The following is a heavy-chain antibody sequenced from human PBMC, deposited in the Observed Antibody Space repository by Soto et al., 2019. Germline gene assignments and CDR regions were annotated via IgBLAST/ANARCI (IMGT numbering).Heavy chain of an antibody. CDR3: AHLGRYSSGWSTT. CDR1: GLTFSNAC. V-gene: IGHV3-15*07. CDR2: IKSKTDGGTA. Sequence: PGESLKISCAASGLTFSNACMNWVRQAPGKGLEWVGRIKSKTDGGTADYAAPVKGRFTISRDDSKNTLYVQMNSLKIEDTATYYCAHLGRYSSGWSTTWGQGTLVTVSS. D-gene: IGHD6-19*01. J-gene: IGHJ5*02.